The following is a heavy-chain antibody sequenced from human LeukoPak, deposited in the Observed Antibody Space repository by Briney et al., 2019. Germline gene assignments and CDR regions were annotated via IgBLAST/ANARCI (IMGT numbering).Heavy chain of an antibody. D-gene: IGHD3-10*01. CDR3: AKDLRHVMVRGFYYGMDV. Sequence: GGSLRLSCAASGFTFSSYGMHWVRQAPGKGLEWVAVISYDGSNKYYADSVKGRFTISRDNSKNTLYLQMNSLRAEDTAVYYCAKDLRHVMVRGFYYGMDVWGQGTTVTVSS. CDR2: ISYDGSNK. CDR1: GFTFSSYG. J-gene: IGHJ6*02. V-gene: IGHV3-30*18.